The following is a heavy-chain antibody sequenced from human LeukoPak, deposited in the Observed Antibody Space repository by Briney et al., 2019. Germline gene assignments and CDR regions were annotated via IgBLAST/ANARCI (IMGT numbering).Heavy chain of an antibody. CDR3: ARQTGSGLFILP. J-gene: IGHJ4*02. V-gene: IGHV4-34*01. CDR1: GGSFSGYY. Sequence: SETLSLTCAVSGGSFSGYYWSWIRQPPGKGLEWIGEINHSGSTNYNPSLKSRVTISVDTSKNQFSLKLSYVTAADTAVYYCARQTGSGLFILPGGQGTLVTVSS. CDR2: INHSGST. D-gene: IGHD3/OR15-3a*01.